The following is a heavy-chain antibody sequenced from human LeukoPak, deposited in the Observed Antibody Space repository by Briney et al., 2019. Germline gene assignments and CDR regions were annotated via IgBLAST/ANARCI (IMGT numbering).Heavy chain of an antibody. D-gene: IGHD6-6*01. J-gene: IGHJ4*02. CDR2: IYTSGST. V-gene: IGHV4-4*07. CDR3: ARYSSSPNFLDY. Sequence: SETLSLTCTVSGGSISSYYWSWIRQPAGKGLEWIGRIYTSGSTNYNPSLKSRVIISVDTSKNQFSLKLSSVTAADTAVYYCARYSSSPNFLDYWGQGILVTVSS. CDR1: GGSISSYY.